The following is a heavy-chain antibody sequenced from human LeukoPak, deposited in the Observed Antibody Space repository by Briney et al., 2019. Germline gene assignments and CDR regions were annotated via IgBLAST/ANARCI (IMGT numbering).Heavy chain of an antibody. V-gene: IGHV1-2*02. J-gene: IGHJ4*02. CDR2: INPNSGGT. Sequence: ASVKVSCTASGYTFTGQSIHWVRQAPGQGLEWMGWINPNSGGTNYAQKFQGGVTMTRDTSISTAYMELRRLRSDDTAVYYCARDRNYYDSSGYSPFDYWGQGTLVTVSS. CDR3: ARDRNYYDSSGYSPFDY. CDR1: GYTFTGQS. D-gene: IGHD3-22*01.